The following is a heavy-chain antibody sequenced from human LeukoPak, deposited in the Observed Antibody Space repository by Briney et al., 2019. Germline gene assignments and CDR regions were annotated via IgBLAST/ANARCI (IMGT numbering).Heavy chain of an antibody. Sequence: PGGSLRLSCAASGFTFSSYGMHWVRQAPGKGLEWVAVIWYDGSNKYYADSVKGRFTISRDNSKNTLYLQMNSLRAEDTAVYYCARVHGSGSLGSIGIDYWGQGTLVTVSS. CDR1: GFTFSSYG. V-gene: IGHV3-33*01. D-gene: IGHD3-10*01. J-gene: IGHJ4*02. CDR3: ARVHGSGSLGSIGIDY. CDR2: IWYDGSNK.